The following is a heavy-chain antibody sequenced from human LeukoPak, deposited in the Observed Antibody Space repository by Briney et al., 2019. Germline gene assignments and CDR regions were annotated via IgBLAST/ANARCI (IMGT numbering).Heavy chain of an antibody. V-gene: IGHV4-39*01. Sequence: RASETLSLTCTVSGGSISSSSYYWGWIRQPPGKGLEWIGSIYYSGSTYYNPSLKSRVTISVDTSKNQFSLKLSSVTAADTAVYYCARQVATIIYYGMDVWGQGTTVTVSS. CDR1: GGSISSSSYY. J-gene: IGHJ6*02. D-gene: IGHD5-12*01. CDR2: IYYSGST. CDR3: ARQVATIIYYGMDV.